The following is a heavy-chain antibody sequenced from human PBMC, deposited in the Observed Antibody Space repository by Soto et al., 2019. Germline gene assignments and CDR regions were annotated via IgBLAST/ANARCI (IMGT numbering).Heavy chain of an antibody. Sequence: QVQLVESGGGVVQPGRSLKLSCAASGCTFNSYAMNWVRQAPGKGLEWVSVISYDGSTEYYADSVKGRFTMSRDNSKNTLYLQMSSLRTQDTAVYYCARICFHFVVVRIPSAWGENENWGQGTLVTVS. CDR3: ARICFHFVVVRIPSAWGENEN. J-gene: IGHJ4*02. CDR1: GCTFNSYA. CDR2: ISYDGSTE. D-gene: IGHD2-15*01. V-gene: IGHV3-30-3*01.